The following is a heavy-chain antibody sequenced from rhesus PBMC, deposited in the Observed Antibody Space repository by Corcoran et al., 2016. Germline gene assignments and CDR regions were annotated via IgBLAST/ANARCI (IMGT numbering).Heavy chain of an antibody. Sequence: QVKLQQWGEGLVKPSETLSLTCAVYGGSITGYYWSWIRQLPGKVLEWIGDIDGNSANTNYNPSRMKRVTISKDTSKNQFSLKLGAVTAADTAVYYCARYGSNYGYYWGQGVLVTVSS. CDR3: ARYGSNYGYY. V-gene: IGHV4-73*01. J-gene: IGHJ4*01. CDR2: IDGNSANT. CDR1: GGSITGYY. D-gene: IGHD4-29*01.